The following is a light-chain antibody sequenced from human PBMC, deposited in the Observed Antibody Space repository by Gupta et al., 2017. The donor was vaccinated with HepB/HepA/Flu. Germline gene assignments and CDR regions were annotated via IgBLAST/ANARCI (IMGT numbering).Light chain of an antibody. CDR1: SSDVGAYNY. CDR3: CSYAGNYIYV. V-gene: IGLV2-11*01. J-gene: IGLJ1*01. Sequence: HSALTQPHSVSGSPGQSVTISCPGTSSDVGAYNYVSWYQQHPGKAPKLMIYDVTKRPSGVPDRFSGSKSGNTASLTISGLQPEDEGDYYCCSYAGNYIYVFGTGTEVTVL. CDR2: DVT.